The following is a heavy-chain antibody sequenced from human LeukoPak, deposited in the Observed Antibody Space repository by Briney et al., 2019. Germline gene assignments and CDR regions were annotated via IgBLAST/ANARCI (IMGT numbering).Heavy chain of an antibody. D-gene: IGHD2/OR15-2a*01. CDR1: GYSFTSYG. CDR3: ARDEGPRSSPPGD. J-gene: IGHJ4*02. Sequence: ASVKVSCKSAGYSFTSYGISWVRQAPGQGLEWMGWISAYNGNTNYAQKLQGRVTMTTDTSTSTAYMELRSLRSDDTAVYYCARDEGPRSSPPGDWGQGTLVTVSS. V-gene: IGHV1-18*01. CDR2: ISAYNGNT.